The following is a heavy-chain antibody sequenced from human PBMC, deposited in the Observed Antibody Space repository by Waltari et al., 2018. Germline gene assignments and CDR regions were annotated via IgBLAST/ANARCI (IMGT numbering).Heavy chain of an antibody. J-gene: IGHJ4*02. CDR1: GYTFTSYD. CDR3: ARGRTLYSSSPYGY. CDR2: MNPNSGNT. D-gene: IGHD6-13*01. Sequence: QVQLVQSGAEVKKPGASVKVSCKASGYTFTSYDINWVRQATGQGLEWMGWMNPNSGNTGYAQKVQGRVTMTRNTSRSTAYMERSSLRSEETAVYYCARGRTLYSSSPYGYWGQGTLVTVAS. V-gene: IGHV1-8*01.